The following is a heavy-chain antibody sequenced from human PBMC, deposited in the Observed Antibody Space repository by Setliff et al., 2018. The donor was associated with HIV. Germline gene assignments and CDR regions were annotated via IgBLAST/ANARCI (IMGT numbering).Heavy chain of an antibody. Sequence: ASVKVSCKASGYTFSGYGVNWVRQAPGQGLEWMGWISADNGNTKYAQKFQGRVTITTDTSTRTVYMELRSLRSDDTAVYYCARDRWELLRRPEYFQHWGQGALVTVSS. D-gene: IGHD1-26*01. CDR2: ISADNGNT. CDR3: ARDRWELLRRPEYFQH. V-gene: IGHV1-18*01. CDR1: GYTFSGYG. J-gene: IGHJ1*01.